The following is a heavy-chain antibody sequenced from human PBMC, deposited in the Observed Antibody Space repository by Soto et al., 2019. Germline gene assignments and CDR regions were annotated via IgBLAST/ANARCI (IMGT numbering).Heavy chain of an antibody. Sequence: SSVKVSCKASGGTFSSYAISWVRHAPGQGLEWMGGIIPIFGTANYAQKFQGRVTITADESTSTAYMELSSLRSEDTAVYYCATDRQYQLLPLFTGGYYGMDVWGQGTTVTVSS. V-gene: IGHV1-69*13. J-gene: IGHJ6*02. D-gene: IGHD2-2*01. CDR3: ATDRQYQLLPLFTGGYYGMDV. CDR1: GGTFSSYA. CDR2: IIPIFGTA.